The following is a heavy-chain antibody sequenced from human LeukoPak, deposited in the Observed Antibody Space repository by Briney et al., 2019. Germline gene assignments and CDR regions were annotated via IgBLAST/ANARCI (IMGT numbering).Heavy chain of an antibody. CDR1: GFTFSSYE. D-gene: IGHD6-13*01. Sequence: GGSLRLSCAASGFTFSSYEMNWVRQAPGKGLEWVSYISSSGSTIYYADSVKGRFTISRDNAKNSLYLQMSSLRAEDTAVYYCARGEGIAAASDYWGQGTLVTVSS. CDR3: ARGEGIAAASDY. J-gene: IGHJ4*02. V-gene: IGHV3-48*03. CDR2: ISSSGSTI.